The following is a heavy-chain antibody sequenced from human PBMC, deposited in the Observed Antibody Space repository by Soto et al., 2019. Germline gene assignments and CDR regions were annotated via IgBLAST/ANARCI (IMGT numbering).Heavy chain of an antibody. CDR1: GFTFSDYY. CDR2: ISSSGSTI. Sequence: QVQLVESGGGLVKPGGSLRLSCAASGFTFSDYYMSWIRQAPGKGLEWVSYISSSGSTIYYADSVKGRFTISRDNAKNSLCLQMNRLRAEDTAVYYCARDRGEVFLWYYYYGMDVWGQGTTVTVSS. CDR3: ARDRGEVFLWYYYYGMDV. D-gene: IGHD3-10*01. V-gene: IGHV3-11*01. J-gene: IGHJ6*02.